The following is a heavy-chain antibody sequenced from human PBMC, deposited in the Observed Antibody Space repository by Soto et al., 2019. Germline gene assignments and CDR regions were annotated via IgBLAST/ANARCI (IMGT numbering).Heavy chain of an antibody. CDR3: ARQKQNYYGSGGYYYYYYGMDV. CDR1: GYSLTSYW. J-gene: IGHJ6*02. Sequence: PGESLKISCKCSGYSLTSYWIGWVRQMPGKGLEWMGIIYPGDSDTRYSPSFQGQVTISADKSISTAYLQWSSLKASDTAMYYCARQKQNYYGSGGYYYYYYGMDVWGQGTTVTVSS. CDR2: IYPGDSDT. V-gene: IGHV5-51*01. D-gene: IGHD3-10*01.